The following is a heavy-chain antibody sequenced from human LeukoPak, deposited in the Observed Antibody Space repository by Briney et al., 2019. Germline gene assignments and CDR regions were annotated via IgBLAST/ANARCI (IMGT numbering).Heavy chain of an antibody. CDR2: INHSGST. V-gene: IGHV4-34*01. CDR1: GGSFSGYY. Sequence: SETLSLTCAVYGGSFSGYYWSWIRQPPGKGLEWIGEINHSGSTNYNPSLKSRVTISVDTSKNQFSLKLSSVTAADTAVYYCARGPYYGSGSNTYWGQGTLVTVSS. J-gene: IGHJ4*02. D-gene: IGHD3-10*01. CDR3: ARGPYYGSGSNTY.